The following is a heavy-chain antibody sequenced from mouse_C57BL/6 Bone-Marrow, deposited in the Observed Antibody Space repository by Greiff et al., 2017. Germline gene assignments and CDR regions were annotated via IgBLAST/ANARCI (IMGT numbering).Heavy chain of an antibody. CDR2: MHPNGGSP. CDR1: GYTFTNYW. D-gene: IGHD2-4*01. J-gene: IGHJ4*01. V-gene: IGHV1-64*01. CDR3: ARSYDYDDYTMDY. Sequence: QVQLQQPGAELVKPGASVKLSCKASGYTFTNYWMHWVKQRPGQGLEWIGMMHPNGGSPDYNEKFKSEATLSVDKSYRTASMELSSLTSEDSAVYYCARSYDYDDYTMDYWGQGTSVTVSS.